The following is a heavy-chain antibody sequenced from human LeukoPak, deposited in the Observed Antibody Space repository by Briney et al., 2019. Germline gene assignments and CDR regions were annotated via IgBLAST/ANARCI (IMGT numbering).Heavy chain of an antibody. D-gene: IGHD3-3*01. J-gene: IGHJ3*02. V-gene: IGHV3-66*01. CDR1: EFSVGSNY. CDR2: IYSGGST. CDR3: ARDLYDFWSGYPLHAFDI. Sequence: GGSLRLSCAASEFSVGSNYMTWVRQAPGKGLEWVSLIYSGGSTYYADSVKGRFTISGDNSKNTLYLQMNSLRAEDTAVYYCARDLYDFWSGYPLHAFDIWGQGTMVTVSS.